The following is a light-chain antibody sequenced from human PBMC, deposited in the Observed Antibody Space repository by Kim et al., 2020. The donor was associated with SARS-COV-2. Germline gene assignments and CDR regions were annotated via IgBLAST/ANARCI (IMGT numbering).Light chain of an antibody. V-gene: IGLV2-14*03. J-gene: IGLJ1*01. Sequence: ITTPCPVVDLHPGSYHYICCYQQHPGKAPKVIMYNVNQRPSGVSSRFSASRSGSTASLTISGLQADDEADYYCSSSTTTSPRVIGTGTKVTVL. CDR1: DLHPGSYHY. CDR2: NVN. CDR3: SSSTTTSPRV.